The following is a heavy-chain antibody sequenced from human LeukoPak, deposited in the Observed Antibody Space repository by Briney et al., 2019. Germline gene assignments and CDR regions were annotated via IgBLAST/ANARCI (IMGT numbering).Heavy chain of an antibody. CDR3: ARAGYSSSWLDY. CDR1: GGSFSGYY. D-gene: IGHD6-13*01. V-gene: IGHV4-34*01. CDR2: INHSGST. Sequence: PSETLSITCAVYGGSFSGYYWSWIRQPPGKGLEWIGEINHSGSTNYNPSLKSRVTISVDTSKNQFSLKLSSVTAADTAVYYCARAGYSSSWLDYWGQGTLVTVSS. J-gene: IGHJ4*02.